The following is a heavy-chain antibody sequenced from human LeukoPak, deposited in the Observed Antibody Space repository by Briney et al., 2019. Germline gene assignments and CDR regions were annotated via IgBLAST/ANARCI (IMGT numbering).Heavy chain of an antibody. Sequence: GGSLRLSCAASGLSFSTYSMNWVRQAPGKGLEWVSSISSSSIYRYYADSVKGRFTISRDNAKNSLYLQMNSLRAEDTALYYCARALGRLRYFDWLFLWGQGTLVTVSS. CDR1: GLSFSTYS. CDR3: ARALGRLRYFDWLFL. D-gene: IGHD3-9*01. V-gene: IGHV3-21*04. CDR2: ISSSSIYR. J-gene: IGHJ4*02.